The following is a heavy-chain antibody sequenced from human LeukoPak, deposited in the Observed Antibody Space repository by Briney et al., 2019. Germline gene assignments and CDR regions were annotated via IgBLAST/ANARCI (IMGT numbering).Heavy chain of an antibody. CDR3: AKDKSAGSSGWYSGNYFAY. D-gene: IGHD6-13*01. CDR2: ISWNSGSI. J-gene: IGHJ4*02. V-gene: IGHV3-9*01. CDR1: GFTFDDYA. Sequence: GGSLRLSCAASGFTFDDYAMHWVRQAPGKGLEWVSGISWNSGSIGYADSVKGRFTISRDNAKNSLYLQMNSLRAEDTALYYCAKDKSAGSSGWYSGNYFAYWGQGTLVTVSS.